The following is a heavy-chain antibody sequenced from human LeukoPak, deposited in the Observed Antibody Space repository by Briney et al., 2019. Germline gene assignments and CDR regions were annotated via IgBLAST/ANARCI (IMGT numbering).Heavy chain of an antibody. V-gene: IGHV3-53*05. CDR1: GFTVSRNY. CDR2: IYSGGDT. Sequence: GGSLRLSCVNSGFTVSRNYMNWVRQAPGKGLEWVSVIYSGGDTYYADSVKGRFTISRDISKNTVYLQMNSLRAEDTAMYYCARSWDERLNFDYWGQGTLVTVSS. J-gene: IGHJ4*02. CDR3: ARSWDERLNFDY. D-gene: IGHD1-26*01.